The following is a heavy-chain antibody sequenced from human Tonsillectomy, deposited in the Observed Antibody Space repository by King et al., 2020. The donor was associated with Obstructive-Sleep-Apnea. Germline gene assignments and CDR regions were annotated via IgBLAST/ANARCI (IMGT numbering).Heavy chain of an antibody. J-gene: IGHJ2*01. Sequence: VQLVQSGGGLVQPGGSLRLSCAASGFTFSNYWMSWVRQAPGKGLEWVANIKRDGSEKYYVDTVKGRFTISRDNAKNSLYLQMNSLSAEDTAVYYCARESTDWYFDLWGRGTLVTVSS. D-gene: IGHD4-11*01. V-gene: IGHV3-7*03. CDR2: IKRDGSEK. CDR1: GFTFSNYW. CDR3: ARESTDWYFDL.